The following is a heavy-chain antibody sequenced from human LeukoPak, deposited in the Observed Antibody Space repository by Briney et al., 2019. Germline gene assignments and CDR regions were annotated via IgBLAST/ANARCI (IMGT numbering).Heavy chain of an antibody. CDR3: ARQPKSCTPGVFVTGKACWFDP. CDR2: IYYSGIT. J-gene: IGHJ5*02. Sequence: PSETLSLTCSVSGDSISSGYYYWGWIRQAPGKGPEWIGSIYYSGITYYNPSLKSRVTLSVDTSNNKFSLQLTSVTAADTAVYYCARQPKSCTPGVFVTGKACWFDPWGQGTRVIVSS. CDR1: GDSISSGYYY. V-gene: IGHV4-39*01. D-gene: IGHD3-10*01.